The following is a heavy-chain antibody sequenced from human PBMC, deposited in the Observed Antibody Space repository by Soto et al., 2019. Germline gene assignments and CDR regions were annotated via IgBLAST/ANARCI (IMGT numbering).Heavy chain of an antibody. V-gene: IGHV4-59*01. D-gene: IGHD2-15*01. Sequence: SETLSLTCPVAGASITTYCLSWIRPPPGKGLEWIGYISYSGSTDYNPSLKSRVTISFDASKNQISLQVRSATAADAAVYYCGRDLKKYCSDGKSNWFDPWGQETLVPVSS. CDR1: GASITTYC. J-gene: IGHJ5*02. CDR2: ISYSGST. CDR3: GRDLKKYCSDGKSNWFDP.